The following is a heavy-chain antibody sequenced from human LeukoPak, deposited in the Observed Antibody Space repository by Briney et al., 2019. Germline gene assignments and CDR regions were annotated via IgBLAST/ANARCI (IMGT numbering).Heavy chain of an antibody. CDR1: GGSISSRDHY. V-gene: IGHV4-31*03. CDR3: ARALYYSSGYFFFDY. Sequence: SQTLSLTCSVSGGSISSRDHYWSWIRQHPGKGVEWIGYIFYSGSTHYNPSLKSRVTISVDPSKNQFSLKLSSVTAADTAVYYCARALYYSSGYFFFDYWGQGILVTVSS. D-gene: IGHD3-22*01. CDR2: IFYSGST. J-gene: IGHJ4*02.